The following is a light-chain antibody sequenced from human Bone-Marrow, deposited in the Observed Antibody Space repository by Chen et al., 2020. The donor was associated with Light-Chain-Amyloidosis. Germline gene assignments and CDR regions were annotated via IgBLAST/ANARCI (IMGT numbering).Light chain of an antibody. CDR3: QQYSTSPLT. CDR1: QSISSTY. J-gene: IGKJ4*01. V-gene: IGKV3-20*01. Sequence: EIVLTQSPVTLSLSPGDRATLSCRTSQSISSTYLAWYQQKPGQAPRLLIYGVSSRATGIADRFSGSGSGTDFTLTISRLEPEDFAVYYCQQYSTSPLTFGGGTKVEIK. CDR2: GVS.